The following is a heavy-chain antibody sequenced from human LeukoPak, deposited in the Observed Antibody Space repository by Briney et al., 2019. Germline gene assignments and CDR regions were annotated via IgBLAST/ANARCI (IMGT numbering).Heavy chain of an antibody. J-gene: IGHJ5*02. CDR1: GFTFSSYA. Sequence: PGGSLRLSCAASGFTFSSYAMNWVRQAPGKGLEWVSTINGSGGSTYYADSVKGRFTISRDNSKNTLYLQMNSLRAEDTALYYCAKLHHFDWLLVSNWFDPWGQGALVTVSS. V-gene: IGHV3-23*01. CDR2: INGSGGST. D-gene: IGHD3-9*01. CDR3: AKLHHFDWLLVSNWFDP.